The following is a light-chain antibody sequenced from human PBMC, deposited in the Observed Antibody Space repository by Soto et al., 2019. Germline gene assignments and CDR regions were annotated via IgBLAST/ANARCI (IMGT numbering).Light chain of an antibody. CDR3: QKYDSAPRT. V-gene: IGKV1-27*01. CDR1: RGIYNY. J-gene: IGKJ1*01. Sequence: DVQVTQSPASLSASIGDRVNISCRTSRGIYNYLAWYQQKPGQVPKLLINAASSLQSGVPSRFSGSGSGTDFTLTISSLQPEDVATYYCQKYDSAPRTFGQGTTVEIK. CDR2: AAS.